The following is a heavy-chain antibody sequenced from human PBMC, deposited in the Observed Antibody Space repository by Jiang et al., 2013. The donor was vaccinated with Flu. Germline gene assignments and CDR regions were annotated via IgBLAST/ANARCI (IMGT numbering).Heavy chain of an antibody. V-gene: IGHV1-18*01. CDR2: ISPYTGNT. D-gene: IGHD3-10*01. Sequence: SGAEVKKPGASVMVSCKTSGYTFTSYGISWVRQAPGQGLEWMGWISPYTGNTNEAQKLQGRVTMTTDTSTNTAYMEMRSLRVDDTAVYYCAGGSPADYGMDVWGQGTTVTVSS. J-gene: IGHJ6*02. CDR1: GYTFTSYG. CDR3: AGGSPADYGMDV.